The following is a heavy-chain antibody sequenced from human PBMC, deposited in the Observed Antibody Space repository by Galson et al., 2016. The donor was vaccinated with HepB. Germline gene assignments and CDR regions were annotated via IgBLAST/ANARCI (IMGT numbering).Heavy chain of an antibody. V-gene: IGHV3-74*01. CDR1: GFSLSSYW. D-gene: IGHD2-15*01. Sequence: SLRLSCAASGFSLSSYWMHWVRQGPGKGLEWVSRINSDGDRTNYADPVKGRFTISRDNAKNTLYLQMNSLRVEDTAVYYCARGAAPFWSPTYFDYWGQGTLVTAAS. CDR2: INSDGDRT. CDR3: ARGAAPFWSPTYFDY. J-gene: IGHJ4*02.